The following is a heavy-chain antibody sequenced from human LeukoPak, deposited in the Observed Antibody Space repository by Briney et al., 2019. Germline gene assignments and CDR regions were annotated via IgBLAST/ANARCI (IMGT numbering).Heavy chain of an antibody. V-gene: IGHV3-33*06. J-gene: IGHJ4*02. CDR3: AKEAGYSSGWLRNFDY. CDR2: IWYDGSKK. Sequence: PGGSLRLSCAASGFIFDSYGMHWVRQAPGKGLEWVAVIWYDGSKKFYKDSVKGRFTISRDNSKSTLYLQMNSLRAEDTAVYYCAKEAGYSSGWLRNFDYWGQGTLVTVSS. CDR1: GFIFDSYG. D-gene: IGHD6-19*01.